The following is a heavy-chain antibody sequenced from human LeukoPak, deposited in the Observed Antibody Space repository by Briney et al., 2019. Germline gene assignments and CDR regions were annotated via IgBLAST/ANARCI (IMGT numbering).Heavy chain of an antibody. V-gene: IGHV3-21*01. CDR3: ASGIAAAGRNRAPFDY. CDR1: GFTFSSYS. D-gene: IGHD6-13*01. CDR2: ISSSSSYI. J-gene: IGHJ4*02. Sequence: PGGSLRLSCAASGFTFSSYSMNWVRQAPGKGLEWVSSISSSSSYIYYADSVKGRFTISRDNAKNSLYLQMNSLRAEDTAVYYCASGIAAAGRNRAPFDYWGQGTLVTVSS.